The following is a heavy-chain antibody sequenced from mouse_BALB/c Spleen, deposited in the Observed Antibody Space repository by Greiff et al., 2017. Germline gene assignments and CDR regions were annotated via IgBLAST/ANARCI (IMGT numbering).Heavy chain of an antibody. V-gene: IGHV2-9*02. CDR1: GFSLTSYG. D-gene: IGHD4-1*01. CDR3: AREGRLGRVYFDY. Sequence: QVKLMESGPGLVAPSQSLSITCTVSGFSLTSYGVHWVRQPPGKGLEWLGVIWAGGSTNYNSALMSRLSISKDNSKSQVFLKMNSLQTDDTAMYYCAREGRLGRVYFDYWGQGTTLTVSS. CDR2: IWAGGST. J-gene: IGHJ2*01.